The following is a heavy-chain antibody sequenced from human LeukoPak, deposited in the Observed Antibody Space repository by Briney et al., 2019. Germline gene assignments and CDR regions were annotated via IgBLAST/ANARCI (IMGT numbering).Heavy chain of an antibody. CDR1: GGSISSYY. CDR2: IYYSGST. D-gene: IGHD6-13*01. CDR3: ARDDYSSSWYGGGAFDI. V-gene: IGHV4-59*01. Sequence: SETLSLTCTVSGGSISSYYWSWIRQPPGKGLEWIGYIYYSGSTNYNPSLKSRVTISVDTSKNQFSLKLSSVTAADTAVYYCARDDYSSSWYGGGAFDIWGQGTMVTVSS. J-gene: IGHJ3*02.